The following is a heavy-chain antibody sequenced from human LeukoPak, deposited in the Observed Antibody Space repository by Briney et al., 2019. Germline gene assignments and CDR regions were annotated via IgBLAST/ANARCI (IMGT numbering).Heavy chain of an antibody. CDR3: NTDMRWEVPIDY. CDR1: GFTFSSYA. Sequence: GGSLRLSCAASGFTFSSYAMHWVRQAPGKGLEWVAVISYDGSNKCYADSVKGRFTISRDNSKNTLYLQMNSLRAEDTAVYYCNTDMRWEVPIDYWGQGTLVTVSS. J-gene: IGHJ4*02. CDR2: ISYDGSNK. D-gene: IGHD1-26*01. V-gene: IGHV3-30*04.